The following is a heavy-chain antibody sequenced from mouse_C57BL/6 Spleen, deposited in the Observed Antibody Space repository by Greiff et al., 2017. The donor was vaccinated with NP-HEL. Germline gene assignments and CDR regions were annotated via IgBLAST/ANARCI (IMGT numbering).Heavy chain of an antibody. CDR3: TRLLLSSFAY. Sequence: VKLVESGAELVRPGASVTLSCKASGYTFTDYEMHWVKQTPVHGLEWIGAIDPETGGTAYNQKFKGKAILTADKSSSTAYMELRSLTSEDSAVYYCTRLLLSSFAYWGQGTLVTVSA. D-gene: IGHD1-1*02. J-gene: IGHJ3*01. V-gene: IGHV1-15*01. CDR2: IDPETGGT. CDR1: GYTFTDYE.